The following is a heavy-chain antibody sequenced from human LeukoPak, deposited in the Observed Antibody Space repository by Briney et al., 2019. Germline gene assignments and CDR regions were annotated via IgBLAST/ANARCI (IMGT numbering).Heavy chain of an antibody. D-gene: IGHD3-3*01. CDR2: IKQDGSEK. CDR3: ARDELELRFLEWLSHYEYFQH. V-gene: IGHV3-7*01. Sequence: GGSLRLSCAASGFTFSSYWMSWVRQAPGKGLEWVANIKQDGSEKYYVDSVKGRFTISRDNAKNSLYLQMNSLRAEDTAVYYCARDELELRFLEWLSHYEYFQHWGQGTLVTVSS. CDR1: GFTFSSYW. J-gene: IGHJ1*01.